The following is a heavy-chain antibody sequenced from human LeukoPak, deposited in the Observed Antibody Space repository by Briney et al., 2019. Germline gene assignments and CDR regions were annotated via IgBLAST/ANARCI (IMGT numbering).Heavy chain of an antibody. CDR2: IYYSGST. CDR3: ARVTGNFYYYYYMDV. Sequence: SETLSLTCTVSGGSISSYYWSWIRQPPGKGLEWIGYIYYSGSTNYNPSLKSRVTISVDTSKNQFSLKLSSVTAADTAVYYCARVTGNFYYYYYMDVWGKGTTVTVSS. D-gene: IGHD1-14*01. J-gene: IGHJ6*03. CDR1: GGSISSYY. V-gene: IGHV4-59*01.